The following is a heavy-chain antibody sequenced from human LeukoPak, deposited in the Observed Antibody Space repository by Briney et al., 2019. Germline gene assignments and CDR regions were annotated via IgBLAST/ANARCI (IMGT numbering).Heavy chain of an antibody. CDR2: ISYDGSNK. Sequence: GGSLRLSCAASGFTFSSYGMHWVRQAPGKGLEWVAVISYDGSNKYYADSVKGRFTISRDNSKNTLYLQMNSLRAEDTAAYYCAKVITMIVVAGAFDIWGQGTMVTVSS. J-gene: IGHJ3*02. V-gene: IGHV3-30*18. D-gene: IGHD3-22*01. CDR1: GFTFSSYG. CDR3: AKVITMIVVAGAFDI.